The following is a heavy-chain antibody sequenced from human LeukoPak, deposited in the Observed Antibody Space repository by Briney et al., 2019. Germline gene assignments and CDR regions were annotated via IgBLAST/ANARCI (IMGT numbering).Heavy chain of an antibody. J-gene: IGHJ4*02. V-gene: IGHV4-61*02. CDR2: IYTSGST. D-gene: IGHD1-26*01. CDR3: ASQKKWELLTD. CDR1: GGSISSGSYY. Sequence: PSETLSLTCTVSGGSISSGSYYWSWIRQPAGKGLKWIGRIYTSGSTNYNPSLKSRVTISVDTSKNQFSLKLSSVTAADTAVYYCASQKKWELLTDWGQGTLVTVSS.